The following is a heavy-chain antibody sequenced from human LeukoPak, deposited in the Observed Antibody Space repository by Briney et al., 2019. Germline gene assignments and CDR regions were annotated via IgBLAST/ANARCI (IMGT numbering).Heavy chain of an antibody. Sequence: GGSLRLSCAASGFTFSAYNMNWVRQAPGKGLEWFSYISSSRGNIYYADSVKGRFTISRDNAKNSLYLQMNSLRDADTAVYYSARDMTFCSGGSCYSLGFDIWGQGTMVTVSS. J-gene: IGHJ3*02. CDR1: GFTFSAYN. CDR2: ISSSRGNI. D-gene: IGHD2-15*01. V-gene: IGHV3-48*02. CDR3: ARDMTFCSGGSCYSLGFDI.